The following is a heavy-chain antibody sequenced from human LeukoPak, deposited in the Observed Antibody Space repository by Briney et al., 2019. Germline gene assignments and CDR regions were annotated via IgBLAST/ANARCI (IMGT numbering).Heavy chain of an antibody. J-gene: IGHJ4*02. CDR2: ITNDGSST. D-gene: IGHD1-14*01. V-gene: IGHV3-74*01. Sequence: GGSLRLSCAASGLTFSSHWMHWVRQAPGKGLVWVSRITNDGSSTTYADSVKGRFTISRDNAKNSLYLQMNSLRAEDTAVYYCARDNRDRVFYYFDYWGQGTLVTVSS. CDR1: GLTFSSHW. CDR3: ARDNRDRVFYYFDY.